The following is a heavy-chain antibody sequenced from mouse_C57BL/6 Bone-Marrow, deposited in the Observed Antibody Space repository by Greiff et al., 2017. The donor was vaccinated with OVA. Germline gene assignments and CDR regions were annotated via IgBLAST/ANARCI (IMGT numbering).Heavy chain of an antibody. CDR1: GYTFTDYY. J-gene: IGHJ1*03. D-gene: IGHD2-12*01. CDR3: ARDSPYWYFDV. Sequence: VQVVESGAELVRPGASVKLSCKASGYTFTDYYINWVKQRPGQGLEWIARIYPGSGNTYYNEKFKGKATLTAEKSSSTAYMQLSSLTSEDSAVYFCARDSPYWYFDVWGTGTTVTVSS. CDR2: IYPGSGNT. V-gene: IGHV1-76*01.